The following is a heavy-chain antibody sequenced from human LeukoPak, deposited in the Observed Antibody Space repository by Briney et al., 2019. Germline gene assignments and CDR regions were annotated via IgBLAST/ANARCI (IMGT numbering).Heavy chain of an antibody. CDR2: INWNGGST. CDR3: ARSVAASRDY. J-gene: IGHJ4*02. V-gene: IGHV3-20*04. D-gene: IGHD2-15*01. CDR1: GFPFDDYG. Sequence: GGSLRLSCAASGFPFDDYGMSWVRQAPGKRLEWVSDINWNGGSTGYADSVKGRFTISRENAKNSLYLQMNSLRAEDTALYYCARSVAASRDYWGQGILVTVSS.